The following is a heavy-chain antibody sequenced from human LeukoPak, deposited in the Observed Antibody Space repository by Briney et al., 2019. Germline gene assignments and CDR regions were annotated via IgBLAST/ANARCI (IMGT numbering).Heavy chain of an antibody. J-gene: IGHJ4*02. CDR1: GYSISSGYY. D-gene: IGHD2-21*02. CDR2: IYHSGST. V-gene: IGHV4-38-2*02. Sequence: SETLSLTCTVSGYSISSGYYWGWIRQPPGKGLEWIGSIYHSGSTYYNPSLKSRVTISVDTSKNQFSLKLSSVTAADTAVYYCARGEAYCGGDCYSGLDYWGQGTLVTVSS. CDR3: ARGEAYCGGDCYSGLDY.